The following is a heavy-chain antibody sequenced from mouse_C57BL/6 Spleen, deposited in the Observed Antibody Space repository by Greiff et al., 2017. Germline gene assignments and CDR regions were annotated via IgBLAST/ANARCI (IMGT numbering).Heavy chain of an antibody. J-gene: IGHJ4*01. CDR1: GYTFTSYG. V-gene: IGHV1-81*01. CDR3: AYYYGSSYEDAMDY. CDR2: IYPRSGNT. D-gene: IGHD1-1*01. Sequence: QVQLQQSGAELARPGASVKLSCKAPGYTFTSYGISWVKQRTGQGLEWIGEIYPRSGNTYYNEKFKGKATLTADKSSSTAYMELSSLTSEDSAVYICAYYYGSSYEDAMDYWGQGTSVTVSA.